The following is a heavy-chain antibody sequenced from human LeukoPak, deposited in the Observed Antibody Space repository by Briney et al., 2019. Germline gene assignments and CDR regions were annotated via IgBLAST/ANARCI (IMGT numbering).Heavy chain of an antibody. CDR1: GGSLSSYY. CDR3: ARDRDDATFDY. CDR2: IYYSGST. V-gene: IGHV4-59*01. J-gene: IGHJ4*02. Sequence: SETLSLTCTVSGGSLSSYYWSWIRPPPGKGLEWIGYIYYSGSTNYNPSLKSGGTISVDTSKNQFSLKLSSVTAADTAVYYCARDRDDATFDYWGQGPLVTVSS.